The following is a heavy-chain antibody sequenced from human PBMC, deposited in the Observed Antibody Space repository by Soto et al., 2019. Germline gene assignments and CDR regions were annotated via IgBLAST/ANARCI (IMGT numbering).Heavy chain of an antibody. CDR1: GFTFSDYY. CDR2: ISSSATYA. J-gene: IGHJ4*02. CDR3: ERNDSSGYLDS. D-gene: IGHD3-22*01. Sequence: GGSLRLSCAASGFTFSDYYMSWIRQAPGKGLEWLSYISSSATYAIYADSVKGRFTLSRDNAKNSLYLQMNSLRAEDTAVYYCERNDSSGYLDSCGQGTLVTVYS. V-gene: IGHV3-11*06.